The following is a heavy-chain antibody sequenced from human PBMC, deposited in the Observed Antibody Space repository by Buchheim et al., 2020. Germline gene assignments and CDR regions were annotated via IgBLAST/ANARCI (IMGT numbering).Heavy chain of an antibody. CDR3: ARAPQYDSRDGYKLDY. CDR1: GYTFTGYY. V-gene: IGHV1-2*04. D-gene: IGHD5-24*01. J-gene: IGHJ4*02. CDR2: INPNSGGT. Sequence: QVQLVQSGAEVKKPGASVKVSCKASGYTFTGYYMHWVRQAPGQGLEWMGWINPNSGGTNYAQKFQGWVTMTRDTSISTAYMELSRLRSDDTDVYSCARAPQYDSRDGYKLDYRSQATL.